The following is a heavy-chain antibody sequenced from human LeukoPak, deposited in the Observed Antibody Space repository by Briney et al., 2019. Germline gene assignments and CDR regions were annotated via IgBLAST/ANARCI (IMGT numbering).Heavy chain of an antibody. CDR2: KSDSGGST. CDR3: AKDRGAVVVVAAAKFVY. J-gene: IGHJ4*02. CDR1: GFTFSSYA. V-gene: IGHV3-23*01. D-gene: IGHD2-2*01. Sequence: GGSLRLSCAPSGFTFSSYAMSWARQAPGKGLEGFSTKSDSGGSTYYADSVKGRFTISRDNSKNTLYLQMNSLRAEDTAVYYCAKDRGAVVVVAAAKFVYWGQGTLVTVSS.